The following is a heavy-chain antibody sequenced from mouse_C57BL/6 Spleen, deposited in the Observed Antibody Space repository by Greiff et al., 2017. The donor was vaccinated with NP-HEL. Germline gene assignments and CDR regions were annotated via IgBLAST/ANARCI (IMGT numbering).Heavy chain of an antibody. V-gene: IGHV1-81*01. CDR3: ARSLGGYYAMDY. CDR2: IYPRSGNT. Sequence: VQLQQSGAELARPGASVKLSCKASGYTFTSYGISWVKQRTGQGLEWIGEIYPRSGNTYYNEKFKGKATLTADKSSSTAYMELRSLTSEDSAVDFCARSLGGYYAMDYWGQGTSVTVSS. CDR1: GYTFTSYG. J-gene: IGHJ4*01.